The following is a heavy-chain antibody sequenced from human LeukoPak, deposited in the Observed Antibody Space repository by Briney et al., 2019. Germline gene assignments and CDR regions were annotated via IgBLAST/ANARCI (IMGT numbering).Heavy chain of an antibody. CDR3: ARDLGQYYDTSDNWFDP. CDR1: GYTFTGYY. D-gene: IGHD3-22*01. V-gene: IGHV1-2*02. J-gene: IGHJ5*02. CDR2: INPNSGGT. Sequence: ASVKVSCKASGYTFTGYYMHWVRQAPGQGLEWMGWINPNSGGTNYAQKFQGRVTMTTDTSTSTAYMELRSLTSDDTAVYYCARDLGQYYDTSDNWFDPWGQGTLVTVSS.